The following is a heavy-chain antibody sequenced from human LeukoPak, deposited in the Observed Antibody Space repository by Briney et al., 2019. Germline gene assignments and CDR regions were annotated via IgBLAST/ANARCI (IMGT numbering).Heavy chain of an antibody. CDR1: GYSINNGFY. Sequence: SETLSLTCSVSGYSINNGFYWDWIRQPPGRGLEWIGNMYYSGGTNYNPSLNSRVTISVDTSKNQVSLRLSSVTAADTAVYYCARGKIWSPVYFSYWGQGILVTVSS. CDR2: MYYSGGT. D-gene: IGHD3-10*01. J-gene: IGHJ4*02. V-gene: IGHV4-38-2*02. CDR3: ARGKIWSPVYFSY.